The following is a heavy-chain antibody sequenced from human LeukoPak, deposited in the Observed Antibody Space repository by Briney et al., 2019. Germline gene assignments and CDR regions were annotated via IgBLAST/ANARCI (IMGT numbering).Heavy chain of an antibody. CDR2: IYSSGST. CDR3: ARGRRDGYMLLWEDY. Sequence: SETLSLTCSVSGASISSGSNYWGWIRQPPGKTLEWIGSIYSSGSTYYNPSLKSRVIIIIDTPKNHFSLTLSSVTAADTAVYYCARGRRDGYMLLWEDYWGQGTLVTVSS. J-gene: IGHJ4*02. D-gene: IGHD5-24*01. V-gene: IGHV4-39*07. CDR1: GASISSGSNY.